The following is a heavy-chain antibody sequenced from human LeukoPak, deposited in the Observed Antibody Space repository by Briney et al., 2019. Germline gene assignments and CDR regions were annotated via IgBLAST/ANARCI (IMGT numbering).Heavy chain of an antibody. CDR1: GDSVSSNSTT. D-gene: IGHD4/OR15-4a*01. CDR3: ASQAANSFAFDI. Sequence: QTLSLTCAISGDSVSSNSTTWNWFRQSPSRGLEWLGRTYYRSKWCNDYAVSVRSRIIINPDTSENQFSLQLNSVTPEDTAVYYCASQAANSFAFDIWGQGTTVTVSS. V-gene: IGHV6-1*01. J-gene: IGHJ3*02. CDR2: TYYRSKWCN.